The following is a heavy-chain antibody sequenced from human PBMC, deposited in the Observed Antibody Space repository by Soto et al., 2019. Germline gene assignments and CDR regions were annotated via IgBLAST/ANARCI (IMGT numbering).Heavy chain of an antibody. V-gene: IGHV3-15*07. CDR3: TAGLYNIVGVEQ. D-gene: IGHD2-15*01. CDR2: IKSKAHGGST. Sequence: EVQLVESGGGLVKPGGSLRLSCAASGFTFSYAWMTWVRQVSGKGLEWVALIKSKAHGGSTDYAALVEGRFTISRDDSTNKLYLQMNSLQTEDTGLYYCTAGLYNIVGVEQWGQGTQVTVSS. CDR1: GFTFSYAW. J-gene: IGHJ4*02.